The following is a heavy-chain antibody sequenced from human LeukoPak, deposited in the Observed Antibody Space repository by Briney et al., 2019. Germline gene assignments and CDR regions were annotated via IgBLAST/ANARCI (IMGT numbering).Heavy chain of an antibody. D-gene: IGHD1-1*01. CDR1: GGSISGHY. Sequence: SETLSLTCTVSGGSISGHYWSWIRQPPGKGLEWIAYIHYSGRSDYNPSLKSRVTISVDTSKNQFSLKLLSVTAADTAVYYCARGIRNNWNYWFDPWGQGTLVTVSS. CDR3: ARGIRNNWNYWFDP. V-gene: IGHV4-59*11. CDR2: IHYSGRS. J-gene: IGHJ5*02.